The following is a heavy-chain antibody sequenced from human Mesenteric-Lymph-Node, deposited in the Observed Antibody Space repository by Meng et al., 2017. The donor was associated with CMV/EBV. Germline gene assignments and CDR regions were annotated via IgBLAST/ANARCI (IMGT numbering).Heavy chain of an antibody. CDR3: TRDLSNSWYMLFAY. J-gene: IGHJ4*02. Sequence: GGSLRLSCAASGYTFTSYYIHWVRQAPGQGLEWMGIIDPIGGTTNYAQKFQGRVTMTRDTSTSTVYMVLSSLKSDDTALYYCTRDLSNSWYMLFAYWGQGTLVTVSS. CDR2: IDPIGGTT. CDR1: GYTFTSYY. V-gene: IGHV1-46*01. D-gene: IGHD6-13*01.